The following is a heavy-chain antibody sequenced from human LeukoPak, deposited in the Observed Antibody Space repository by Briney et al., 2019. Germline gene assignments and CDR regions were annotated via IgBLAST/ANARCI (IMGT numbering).Heavy chain of an antibody. V-gene: IGHV1-69*13. Sequence: SVKVSCKASGGTISSYAISWLRQAPGQGLEWMGGIISIFGSPSYPQKFQDRLTITADESTSTACMELSSLRFEDTAVYYCASRYCSTDSCRSSTYYYYGMDVWGQGTTVTVSS. CDR3: ASRYCSTDSCRSSTYYYYGMDV. D-gene: IGHD2-2*01. J-gene: IGHJ6*02. CDR1: GGTISSYA. CDR2: IISIFGSP.